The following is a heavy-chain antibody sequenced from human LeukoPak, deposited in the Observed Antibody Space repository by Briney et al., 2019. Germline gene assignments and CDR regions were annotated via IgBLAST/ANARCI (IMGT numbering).Heavy chain of an antibody. J-gene: IGHJ5*02. V-gene: IGHV4-34*04. CDR2: INHCGST. CDR3: ARGAPGVAGSPTGSTNWFDP. D-gene: IGHD6-19*01. Sequence: AESLSLTCAVYGGSFSGYYLSWIRQPPSKGLEGIGEINHCGSTNNHPSLKRRATISLDTSKNQFSLKLSSETAADAAVSCCARGAPGVAGSPTGSTNWFDPWGQGTLVTVSS. CDR1: GGSFSGYY.